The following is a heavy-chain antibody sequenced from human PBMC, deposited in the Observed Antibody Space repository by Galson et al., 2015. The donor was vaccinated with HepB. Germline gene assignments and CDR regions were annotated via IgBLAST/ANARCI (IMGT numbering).Heavy chain of an antibody. J-gene: IGHJ4*02. CDR1: GGTFSSYA. CDR3: ARSGIAARSQYYFDY. V-gene: IGHV1-69*10. Sequence: SVKVSCKASGGTFSSYAIRWVRQAPGQGLEWMGGIIPILGIANYAQKFQGRVTITADKSTSTAYMELSSLRSEDTAVYYCARSGIAARSQYYFDYWGQGTLVTVSS. CDR2: IIPILGIA. D-gene: IGHD6-6*01.